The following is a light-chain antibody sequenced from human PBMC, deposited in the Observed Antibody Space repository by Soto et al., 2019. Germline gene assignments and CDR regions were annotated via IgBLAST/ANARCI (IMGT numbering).Light chain of an antibody. Sequence: TQAPSTLSGSLGDRVTTTCRASQTISSWLAWYQQKPGKAPKLLIYKASTLKSGVPSRFSGSGSGTEFTLTISSLQPDDFATYYCQHYNSYSEAFGQGTKVDIK. CDR3: QHYNSYSEA. CDR2: KAS. V-gene: IGKV1-5*03. J-gene: IGKJ1*01. CDR1: QTISSW.